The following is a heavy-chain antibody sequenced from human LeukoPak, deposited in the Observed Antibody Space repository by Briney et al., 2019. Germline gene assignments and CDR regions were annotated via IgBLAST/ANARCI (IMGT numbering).Heavy chain of an antibody. Sequence: ASVTVFCKASGGTFSSYAISWVRQAPGQGLEWMGGIIPIFGTANYAQKFQGWVTMTRDTSISTAYMELSRLRSDDTAVYYCARADSSSYNYWGQGTLVTVSS. CDR1: GGTFSSYA. D-gene: IGHD6-13*01. CDR3: ARADSSSYNY. CDR2: IIPIFGTA. J-gene: IGHJ4*02. V-gene: IGHV1-69*05.